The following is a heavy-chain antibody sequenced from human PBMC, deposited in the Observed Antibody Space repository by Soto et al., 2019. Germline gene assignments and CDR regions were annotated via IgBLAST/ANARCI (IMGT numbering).Heavy chain of an antibody. Sequence: SETLSLTCAVSGGSIISGGYSWSWIRQPPGKGLEWIGYIYSGTTHYNQSLESRVTIAMDRSKNKVSLSLKSVTAADTAVYYCGREDSGALVDNWGQGTLVTVSS. CDR1: GGSIISGGYS. J-gene: IGHJ4*02. V-gene: IGHV4-30-2*01. CDR2: IYSGTT. D-gene: IGHD2-15*01. CDR3: GREDSGALVDN.